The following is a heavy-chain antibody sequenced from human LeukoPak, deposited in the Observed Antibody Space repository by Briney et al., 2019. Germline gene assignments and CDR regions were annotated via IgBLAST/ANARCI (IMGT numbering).Heavy chain of an antibody. J-gene: IGHJ3*02. CDR3: ARYGNWENAFDI. CDR2: IYSGGST. V-gene: IGHV3-53*01. Sequence: GGSLRLSCAASGFTVSSNHMSWVRQAPGKGLEWVSVIYSGGSTYYADSVKGRFAISRDNSKNTLYLQMNSLGAEDTAVYYCARYGNWENAFDIWGQGTMVTVSS. D-gene: IGHD1-1*01. CDR1: GFTVSSNH.